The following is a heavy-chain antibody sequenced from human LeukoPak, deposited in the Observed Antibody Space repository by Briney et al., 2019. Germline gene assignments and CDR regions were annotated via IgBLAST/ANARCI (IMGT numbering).Heavy chain of an antibody. V-gene: IGHV3-23*01. D-gene: IGHD2-21*01. CDR3: AKGLLFMDP. Sequence: GGSLRLSCTASGFTFTNAWMSWVRQAPGKGLEWVSAISGSGGSTYYADSVKGRFTISRDNSKNTLYLQMNSLRAEDTAVYYCAKGLLFMDPWGQGTLVTVSS. J-gene: IGHJ5*02. CDR1: GFTFTNAW. CDR2: ISGSGGST.